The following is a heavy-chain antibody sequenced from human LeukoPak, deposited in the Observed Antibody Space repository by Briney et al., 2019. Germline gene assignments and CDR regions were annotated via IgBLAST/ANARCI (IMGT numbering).Heavy chain of an antibody. J-gene: IGHJ4*02. CDR1: GYTFTGYY. CDR3: AFTYYHDSSGYSLGY. D-gene: IGHD3-22*01. V-gene: IGHV1-2*02. CDR2: FNPNSGGT. Sequence: ASVKVSCKASGYTFTGYYMHWVRQAPGQGLEWMGWFNPNSGGTNYAQKFQGRVTMTRDTSISTAYMELSRLRSDDTAVYYCAFTYYHDSSGYSLGYWGQGTLVTVSS.